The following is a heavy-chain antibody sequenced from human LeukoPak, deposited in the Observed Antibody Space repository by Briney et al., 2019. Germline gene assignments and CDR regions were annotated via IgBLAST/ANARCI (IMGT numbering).Heavy chain of an antibody. J-gene: IGHJ4*02. CDR1: RFTFSSYG. D-gene: IGHD4-17*01. Sequence: GGSLRLSCAASRFTFSSYGMHWVRQAPGKGLEWVAVIWYDGSNKYYADSVKGRFTISRDNSKNTLYLQMNSLRADDTAVYYCAKGPREEDDYGDYGGTAFDYWGQGTLVTVSS. CDR2: IWYDGSNK. V-gene: IGHV3-33*06. CDR3: AKGPREEDDYGDYGGTAFDY.